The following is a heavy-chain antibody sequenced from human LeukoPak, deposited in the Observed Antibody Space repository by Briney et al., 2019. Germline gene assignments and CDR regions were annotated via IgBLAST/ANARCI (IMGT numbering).Heavy chain of an antibody. CDR2: ISTTGGTI. CDR3: ARNSGLGDSIPDS. CDR1: GFAFSGYE. J-gene: IGHJ4*02. Sequence: PGGSLRLSCRASGFAFSGYEMNWVRQAPGKGLEWLSHISTTGGTIYYSDSVKGRFTISRDNAENSLHLQMNSLRAEDTGVYYCARNSGLGDSIPDSWGQGTLVTVSS. D-gene: IGHD3-10*01. V-gene: IGHV3-48*03.